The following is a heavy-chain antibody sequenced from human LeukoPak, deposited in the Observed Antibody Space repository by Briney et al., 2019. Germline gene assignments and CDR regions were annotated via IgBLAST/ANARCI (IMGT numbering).Heavy chain of an antibody. J-gene: IGHJ6*02. Sequence: GASVKVSCKASGGTFSSYAISWVRQAPGQGLEWMGGIIPIFGTANYAQKFQGRVTITADESTSTAYMELSSLRSEDTAVYYCASRITIFGVVIRGDYGMDVWGQGTTVTVSS. V-gene: IGHV1-69*13. CDR1: GGTFSSYA. D-gene: IGHD3-3*01. CDR2: IIPIFGTA. CDR3: ASRITIFGVVIRGDYGMDV.